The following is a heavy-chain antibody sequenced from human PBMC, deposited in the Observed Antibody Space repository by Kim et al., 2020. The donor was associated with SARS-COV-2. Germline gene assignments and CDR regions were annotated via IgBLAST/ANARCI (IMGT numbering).Heavy chain of an antibody. CDR3: ARGTAFYFEH. Sequence: GGSLRLSCAASGFTFSNFEMNWVRQAPGKGLEWISYISSGTTIFYADSVKGRFTVSRDNAKNSLHLQMNSLTAEDTAVYYCARGTAFYFEHWGQGVLVTV. CDR2: ISSGTTI. J-gene: IGHJ4*02. V-gene: IGHV3-48*03. D-gene: IGHD2-8*02. CDR1: GFTFSNFE.